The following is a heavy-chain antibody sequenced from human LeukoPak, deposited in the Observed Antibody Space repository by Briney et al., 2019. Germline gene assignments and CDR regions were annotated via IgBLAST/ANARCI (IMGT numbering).Heavy chain of an antibody. J-gene: IGHJ6*02. V-gene: IGHV1-69*13. CDR2: IIPIFGTA. D-gene: IGHD4-23*01. Sequence: GASVKVSCKASGGTFSSYAISGVRQAPGQGLEWMGGIIPIFGTANYAQKFQGRVTITADESTSTAYMELSSLRSEDTAVYYCASADYGGNPYGMDVWGQGTTVTVSS. CDR3: ASADYGGNPYGMDV. CDR1: GGTFSSYA.